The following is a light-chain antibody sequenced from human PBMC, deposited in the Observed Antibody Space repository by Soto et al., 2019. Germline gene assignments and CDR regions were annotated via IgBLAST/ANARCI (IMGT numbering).Light chain of an antibody. CDR3: SSYAGSNNXV. V-gene: IGLV2-8*01. Sequence: QSVLTQPPSASGSPGQSVTISCTGTSSDVGGYNYVSWYQQHPGKAPKLMIYEVSKRPSGVPDRFSGSKSGNTASLTVSGLQAEDEADYYCSSYAGSNNXVFGT. CDR1: SSDVGGYNY. J-gene: IGLJ1*01. CDR2: EVS.